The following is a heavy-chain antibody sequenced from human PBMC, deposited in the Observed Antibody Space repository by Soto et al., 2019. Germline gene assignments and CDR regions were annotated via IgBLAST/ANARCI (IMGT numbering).Heavy chain of an antibody. CDR3: ARVECNDLLYVDS. Sequence: QVHLVQSGGELRKPGASVRVSCKASGYTSYNYRITRVRQAPGQGLEWMGWIRVLNGYTDYEEKFQDRVAMTTDTSTATAYMELRSLRCDDTAVYYCARVECNDLLYVDSWGQGTLVIVSS. CDR1: GYTSYNYR. D-gene: IGHD3-10*01. V-gene: IGHV1-18*01. J-gene: IGHJ5*02. CDR2: IRVLNGYT.